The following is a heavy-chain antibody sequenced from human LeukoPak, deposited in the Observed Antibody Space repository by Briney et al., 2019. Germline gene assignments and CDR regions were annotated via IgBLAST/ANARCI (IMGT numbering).Heavy chain of an antibody. CDR3: GKDLTAGGLDV. V-gene: IGHV3-9*01. CDR1: GCCFEDHA. Sequence: PGRSLRLSCAVSGCCFEDHAMHWVRQGPGKGLGWVSGIFWNTGMIGYADSVKGRFTISSDNAKNALHLQMNSLRPEDTALYYCGKDLTAGGLDVWGQGTTVTVSS. CDR2: IFWNTGMI. D-gene: IGHD2-21*02. J-gene: IGHJ6*02.